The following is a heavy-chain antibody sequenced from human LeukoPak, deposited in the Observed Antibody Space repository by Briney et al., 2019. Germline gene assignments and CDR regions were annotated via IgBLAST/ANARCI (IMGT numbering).Heavy chain of an antibody. V-gene: IGHV3-33*01. J-gene: IGHJ4*02. CDR3: ASFNTYSSGWYDY. CDR2: IWYDGSNK. CDR1: GFTFSSYG. D-gene: IGHD6-19*01. Sequence: GGSLRLSCAASGFTFSSYGMHWVRQAPGKGLEWVAVIWYDGSNKYYADSVKGRFTISRDNSKNTLYLQMNSLRAEDTAVYYCASFNTYSSGWYDYWGQGTLVTVSS.